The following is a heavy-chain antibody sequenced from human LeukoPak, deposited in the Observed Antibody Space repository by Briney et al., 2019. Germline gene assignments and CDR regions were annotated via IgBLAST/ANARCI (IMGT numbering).Heavy chain of an antibody. CDR3: ASGAIMTMVRGAAFGKNWFDP. V-gene: IGHV1-8*01. Sequence: GASVTVSFKASGYTFTSYDINWVRQATGQGLEWMGWMNPNSGNTGYAQKFQGRVTMTRNTSISTAYMELSSLRSEDTAVYYCASGAIMTMVRGAAFGKNWFDPWGQGTLVTVSS. J-gene: IGHJ5*02. CDR1: GYTFTSYD. D-gene: IGHD3-10*01. CDR2: MNPNSGNT.